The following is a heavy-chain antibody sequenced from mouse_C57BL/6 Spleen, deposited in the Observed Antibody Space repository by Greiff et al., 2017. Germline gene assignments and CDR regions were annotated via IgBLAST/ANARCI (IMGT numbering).Heavy chain of an antibody. D-gene: IGHD2-3*01. CDR3: ASYLMGYAMDY. Sequence: EVMLVESGGGLVQPGGSLSLSCAASGFTFTDYYMSWVRRPPGKELEWLGFIRNKANGYTTESSASVKGRFTISRDNTQSILYLQMNALRAEDSATYYYASYLMGYAMDYWGQGTSVTVSS. CDR2: IRNKANGYTT. V-gene: IGHV7-3*01. J-gene: IGHJ4*01. CDR1: GFTFTDYY.